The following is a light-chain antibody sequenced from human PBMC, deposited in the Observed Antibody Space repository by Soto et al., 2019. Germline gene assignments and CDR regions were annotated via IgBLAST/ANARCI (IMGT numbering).Light chain of an antibody. J-gene: IGLJ2*01. CDR2: EVN. Sequence: QSALTQPPSASGSPGQSVTISCTGTSSAVAGYNYVSWYQQHPGKAPKLMIYEVNKWPSGVPDRFSGSKSGTTASLTVSGLQAEDEADYYCSSYTGSNDVVFGGGTKLTVL. CDR3: SSYTGSNDVV. CDR1: SSAVAGYNY. V-gene: IGLV2-8*01.